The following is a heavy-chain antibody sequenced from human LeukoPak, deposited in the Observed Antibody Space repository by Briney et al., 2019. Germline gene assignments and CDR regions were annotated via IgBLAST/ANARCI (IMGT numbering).Heavy chain of an antibody. CDR2: IIPIFGTA. CDR1: GGTFSSYA. V-gene: IGHV1-69*05. J-gene: IGHJ5*02. CDR3: ARTAGYKANWFDP. Sequence: EASVKVSCKASGGTFSSYAISWLRQAPGQGLEWMGRIIPIFGTANYAQKFQGRVTITTDESTSTAYMELSSLRSEDTAVYYCARTAGYKANWFDPWGQGTLVTVSS. D-gene: IGHD5-24*01.